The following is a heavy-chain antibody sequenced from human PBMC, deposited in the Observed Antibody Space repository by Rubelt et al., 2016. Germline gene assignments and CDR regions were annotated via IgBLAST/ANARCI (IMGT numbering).Heavy chain of an antibody. V-gene: IGHV4-39*07. CDR2: VYSRGRT. CDR1: DGSVSSSTYC. J-gene: IGHJ2*01. CDR3: ARDRSGWYFEL. Sequence: QLQLQESGPGLVKPSETLSLTCTVSDGSVSSSTYCWGWVRQPPGKGLEWIGSVYSRGRTNYNPSLESRVTMLVDTSKNNVSLGLSAVTAAYTAVYDCARDRSGWYFELWGRGTLVAV. D-gene: IGHD3-10*01.